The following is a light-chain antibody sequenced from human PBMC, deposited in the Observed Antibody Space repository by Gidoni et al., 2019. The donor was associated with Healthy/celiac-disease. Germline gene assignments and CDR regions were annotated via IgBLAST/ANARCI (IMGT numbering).Light chain of an antibody. CDR1: QSVSSN. CDR2: GAS. CDR3: QQYNNWRTRYT. J-gene: IGKJ2*01. Sequence: EIVMTQSPATLSVSPGERATLSCRSSQSVSSNLAWYQQKPGQAPRLLIHGASTRATGIPARFRGSGSGTEFTLTISSLQSEDFAVYYCQQYNNWRTRYTFGQGTKLEIK. V-gene: IGKV3-15*01.